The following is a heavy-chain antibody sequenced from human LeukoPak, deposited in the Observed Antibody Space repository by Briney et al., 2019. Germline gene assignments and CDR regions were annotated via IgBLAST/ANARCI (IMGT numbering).Heavy chain of an antibody. CDR3: ARESGDLSLYYMDV. CDR2: ISGSSSYI. D-gene: IGHD4-17*01. CDR1: GFTFSSYD. Sequence: PGGSLRLSCEASGFTFSSYDMSWVRQAPGKGLEWVSSISGSSSYIYYADSVKGRFHISRDNSKNTLYLQMNSLRAEDTAVYYCARESGDLSLYYMDVWGKGTTVTVSS. J-gene: IGHJ6*03. V-gene: IGHV3-21*01.